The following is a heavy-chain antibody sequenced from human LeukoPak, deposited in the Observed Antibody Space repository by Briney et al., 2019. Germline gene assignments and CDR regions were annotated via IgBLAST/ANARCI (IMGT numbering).Heavy chain of an antibody. CDR2: IYHSGST. Sequence: SETLSLTCAVSGGSISGGGYSWSWIRQPPGKGLEWIGYIYHSGSTYYNPSLKSRVTISVDRSKNQFSLKLSSVTAADTAVYYCARLVAATGNFDYWGQGTLVTVSS. D-gene: IGHD6-13*01. CDR1: GGSISGGGYS. CDR3: ARLVAATGNFDY. V-gene: IGHV4-30-2*01. J-gene: IGHJ4*02.